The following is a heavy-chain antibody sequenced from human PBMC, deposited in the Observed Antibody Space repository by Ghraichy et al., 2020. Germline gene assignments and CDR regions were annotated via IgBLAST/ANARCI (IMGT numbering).Heavy chain of an antibody. D-gene: IGHD3-3*01. V-gene: IGHV4-59*08. CDR3: ARLTVSRDYDFWSGYHE. CDR2: IYYSGST. J-gene: IGHJ4*02. CDR1: GGSISSYY. Sequence: SQTLSLTCTVSGGSISSYYWSWIRQPPGKGLEWIGYIYYSGSTNYNPSLKSRVTISVDTSKNQFSLKLSSVTAADTAVYYCARLTVSRDYDFWSGYHEWGQGTLVTVSS.